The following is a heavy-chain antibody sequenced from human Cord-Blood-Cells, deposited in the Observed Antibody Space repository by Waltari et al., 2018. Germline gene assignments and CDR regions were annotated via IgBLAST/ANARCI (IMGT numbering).Heavy chain of an antibody. CDR1: GGSFSGYY. CDR3: ARRGWVVYARLSVGWFDA. D-gene: IGHD2-8*02. V-gene: IGHV4-34*01. CDR2: INHSGRT. Sequence: QVQLQQWGAGLLKPSETLSLPCAVFGGSFSGYYWSWIRQPPGKGLEGIGEINHSGRTNYDRALRRRVAIAVDTSKNQCSRKLSSVTAADTAVYYGARRGWVVYARLSVGWFDAWGQGTVVTVSS. J-gene: IGHJ5*02.